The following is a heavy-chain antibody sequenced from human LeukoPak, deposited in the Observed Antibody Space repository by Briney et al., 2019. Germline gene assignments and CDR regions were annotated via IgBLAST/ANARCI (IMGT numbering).Heavy chain of an antibody. CDR1: GFTFGDYA. V-gene: IGHV3-49*03. J-gene: IGHJ4*02. Sequence: GGSLRLSCTASGFTFGDYAMSWFRQAPGKGLEWVGFIRSKAYGGTTEYAASVKGRFTISRDDSKSIAYLQMNSLKTEDTAVYYCTSEYDFWSGYYGGFDYWGQGTLVTVSS. D-gene: IGHD3-3*01. CDR2: IRSKAYGGTT. CDR3: TSEYDFWSGYYGGFDY.